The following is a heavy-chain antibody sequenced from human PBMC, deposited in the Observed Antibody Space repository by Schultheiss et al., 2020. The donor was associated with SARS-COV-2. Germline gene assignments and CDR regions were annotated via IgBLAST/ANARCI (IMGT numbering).Heavy chain of an antibody. CDR2: ISAYNGNT. D-gene: IGHD3-22*01. J-gene: IGHJ1*01. V-gene: IGHV1-18*01. CDR3: ARVGDYDSSGRLREYFQH. CDR1: GYTFTSYG. Sequence: ASVKVSCKASGYTFTSYGISWVRQAPGQGLEWMGWISAYNGNTNYAQKLQGRVTMTTDTSTSTAYMELSSLRSEDTAVYYCARVGDYDSSGRLREYFQHWGQGTLVTVSS.